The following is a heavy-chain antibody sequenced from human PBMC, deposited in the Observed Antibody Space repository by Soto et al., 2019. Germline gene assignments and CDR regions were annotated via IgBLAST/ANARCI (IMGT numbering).Heavy chain of an antibody. Sequence: SETLSLTCTVSGGSISSYYWSWIRQPPGKGLEWIGYIYYSGSTNYNPSLKSRVTISVDTSKNQFSLKLSSVTAADTAVYYCARDRLLRHYYYYGMDVWGQGTTVTVSS. J-gene: IGHJ6*02. CDR3: ARDRLLRHYYYYGMDV. V-gene: IGHV4-59*01. D-gene: IGHD4-17*01. CDR1: GGSISSYY. CDR2: IYYSGST.